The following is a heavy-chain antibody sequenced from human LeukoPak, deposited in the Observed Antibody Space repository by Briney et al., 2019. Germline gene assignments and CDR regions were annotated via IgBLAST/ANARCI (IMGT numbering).Heavy chain of an antibody. J-gene: IGHJ4*02. Sequence: GGSLRLSCAASGFTFGSYEMNWVRQAPGKGLEWVSYIGTIISTTYYADSVKGRFTVSRDDAKSSLYLQMSSLRAEDTAVYYCARNVYDLRGQWLVPGFGYWGQGTLVTVSS. V-gene: IGHV3-48*03. CDR3: ARNVYDLRGQWLVPGFGY. D-gene: IGHD6-19*01. CDR1: GFTFGSYE. CDR2: IGTIISTT.